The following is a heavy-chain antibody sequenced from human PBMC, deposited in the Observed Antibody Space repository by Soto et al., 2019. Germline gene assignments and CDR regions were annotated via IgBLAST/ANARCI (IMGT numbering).Heavy chain of an antibody. V-gene: IGHV3-23*04. Sequence: VQLVESGGGVVQAGRSLRLSCAASGFTFSSYAMSWVRQAPGKGLEWVSAISGSGGSTYYADSVKGRFTISRDNSKNTLYLQMNSLRAEDTAVYYCAKDRYGYSSGWYSYYWGQGTLVTVSS. CDR1: GFTFSSYA. CDR2: ISGSGGST. J-gene: IGHJ4*02. D-gene: IGHD6-19*01. CDR3: AKDRYGYSSGWYSYY.